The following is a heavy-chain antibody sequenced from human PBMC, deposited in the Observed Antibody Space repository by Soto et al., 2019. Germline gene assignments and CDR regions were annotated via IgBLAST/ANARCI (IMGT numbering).Heavy chain of an antibody. CDR2: IIPIFGTA. J-gene: IGHJ6*02. Sequence: QVQLVQSGAEVKKPGSSVKVSCKASGGTFSSYAISWVRQAPGQGLEWMGGIIPIFGTANYAQKFQGRVTITADESTSTAYMELSSLRSEDTAVYYCARGPYGSGSYQLGSYYYYGMDVWGQGTTVTLSS. CDR3: ARGPYGSGSYQLGSYYYYGMDV. CDR1: GGTFSSYA. D-gene: IGHD3-10*01. V-gene: IGHV1-69*01.